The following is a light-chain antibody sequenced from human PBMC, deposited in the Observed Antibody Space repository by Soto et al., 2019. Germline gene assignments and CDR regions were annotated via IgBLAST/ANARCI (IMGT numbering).Light chain of an antibody. Sequence: QSALTQPASVSGSPGQSITISCTGTSSDVGGYNYVSWHQQHPGKAPKHMIYDVSNRPSGVSNRFSGSKSGNTASLTISGLQAEDEADYYCSSYTSSSTYVFGTGTKLTVL. CDR3: SSYTSSSTYV. CDR2: DVS. CDR1: SSDVGGYNY. J-gene: IGLJ1*01. V-gene: IGLV2-14*01.